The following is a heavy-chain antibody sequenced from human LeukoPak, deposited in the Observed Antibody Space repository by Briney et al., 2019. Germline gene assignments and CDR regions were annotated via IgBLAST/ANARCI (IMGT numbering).Heavy chain of an antibody. D-gene: IGHD6-13*01. CDR1: GGSISSYY. CDR2: IYYSGST. J-gene: IGHJ4*02. CDR3: ARLGLSSSWHGYYFDY. V-gene: IGHV4-59*08. Sequence: SETLSPTCTVSGGSISSYYWSWIRQPPGKGLEWIGYIYYSGSTNYNPSLKSRVTISVDTSKNQLSLKLSSVTAADTAVYYCARLGLSSSWHGYYFDYWGQGTLVTVSS.